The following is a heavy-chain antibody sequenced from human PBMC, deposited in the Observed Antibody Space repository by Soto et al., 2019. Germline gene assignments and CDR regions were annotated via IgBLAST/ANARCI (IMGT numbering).Heavy chain of an antibody. J-gene: IGHJ5*02. Sequence: ASVKVSCKASGYTFTSYAMHWVRQAPGQRLEWMGWINAGNGNTKYSQKFQGRVTITRDTSASTAYMELSSLRSEDTAVYYCARGPEITIFGVVTYNWFDPWGQGTPVPVYS. D-gene: IGHD3-3*01. CDR3: ARGPEITIFGVVTYNWFDP. CDR2: INAGNGNT. V-gene: IGHV1-3*01. CDR1: GYTFTSYA.